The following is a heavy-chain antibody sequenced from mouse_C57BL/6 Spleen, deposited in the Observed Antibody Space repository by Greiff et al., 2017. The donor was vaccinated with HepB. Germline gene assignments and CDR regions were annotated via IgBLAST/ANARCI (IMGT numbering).Heavy chain of an antibody. V-gene: IGHV1-64*01. Sequence: QVQLQQPGAELVKPGASVKLSCKASGYTFTSYWMHWVKQRPGQGLEWIGMIHPNSGSTNYNEKFKSKATLTVDKSSSTAYMQLSSLTSEDAAVYYCARREYYGSSWFAYWGQGTLVTVSA. D-gene: IGHD1-1*01. CDR2: IHPNSGST. CDR1: GYTFTSYW. J-gene: IGHJ3*01. CDR3: ARREYYGSSWFAY.